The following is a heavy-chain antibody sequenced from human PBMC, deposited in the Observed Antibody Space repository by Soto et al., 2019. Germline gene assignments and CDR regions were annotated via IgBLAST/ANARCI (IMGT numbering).Heavy chain of an antibody. CDR3: ARAQRPWPPPYFDY. CDR2: IYYSGST. V-gene: IGHV4-39*01. J-gene: IGHJ4*02. Sequence: QLQLQESGPGLVKPSETLSLTCTVSGGSISSSSYYWGWIRQPPGKGLEWIGSIYYSGSTYYNPSLKSRVTIPEDTSKTQFSLRLGSVPAADTAVYYCARAQRPWPPPYFDYWGQGTLVTVSS. CDR1: GGSISSSSYY. D-gene: IGHD5-12*01.